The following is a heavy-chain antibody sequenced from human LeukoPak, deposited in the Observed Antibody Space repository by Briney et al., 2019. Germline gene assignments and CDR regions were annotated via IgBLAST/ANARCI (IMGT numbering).Heavy chain of an antibody. D-gene: IGHD6-19*01. CDR3: ARGIQYSSGWYGARNWFDP. V-gene: IGHV4-34*01. Sequence: SETLSLTCAVYGGSFSGYYWSWIRQPPGKGLEWIGEINHRGSTNYNPSLKSRVTISVDASKNQFSLKLSSVTAADTAVYYCARGIQYSSGWYGARNWFDPWGQGTLVTVSS. CDR2: INHRGST. J-gene: IGHJ5*02. CDR1: GGSFSGYY.